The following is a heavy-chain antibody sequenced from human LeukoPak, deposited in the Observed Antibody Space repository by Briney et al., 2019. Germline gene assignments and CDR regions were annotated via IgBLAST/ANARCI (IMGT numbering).Heavy chain of an antibody. Sequence: SVKVSCKASGGTFSSYAISWVRQAPGQGLEWMGRIIPILGIANYAQKFQGRVTITADKSTSTAYMELSSLRSEDTAVYYCASLLPLTGPSMDVWGQGTTVTVSS. V-gene: IGHV1-69*04. J-gene: IGHJ6*02. D-gene: IGHD3-9*01. CDR1: GGTFSSYA. CDR2: IIPILGIA. CDR3: ASLLPLTGPSMDV.